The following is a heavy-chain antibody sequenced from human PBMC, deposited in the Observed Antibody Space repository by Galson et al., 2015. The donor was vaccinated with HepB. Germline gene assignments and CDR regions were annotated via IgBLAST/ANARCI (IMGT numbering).Heavy chain of an antibody. V-gene: IGHV1-3*01. D-gene: IGHD3-10*02. CDR2: INAGNGNT. CDR1: GYTFTSYA. J-gene: IGHJ3*02. CDR3: ARDLFGELSAAFDI. Sequence: SVKVSCKASGYTFTSYAMHWVRQAPGQRLEWMGWINAGNGNTKYSQKFQGRVTITRDTSASTAYMELSSLRSEDTAVYYCARDLFGELSAAFDIWGQGTMVTVSS.